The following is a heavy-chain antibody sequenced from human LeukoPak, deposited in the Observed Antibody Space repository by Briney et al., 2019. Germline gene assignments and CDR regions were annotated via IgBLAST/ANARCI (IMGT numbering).Heavy chain of an antibody. CDR2: VTGSGGTT. Sequence: GGSLRLSCAASGFNFRNYAMNRVRQAPGKGLEWVSAVTGSGGTTYYADSVKGRFTISRDSSINTLYLQMNSLRAEDTAVYYCTRTFYLDSSSYFNFWGLGTLVTVSS. V-gene: IGHV3-23*01. D-gene: IGHD3-22*01. CDR3: TRTFYLDSSSYFNF. CDR1: GFNFRNYA. J-gene: IGHJ4*02.